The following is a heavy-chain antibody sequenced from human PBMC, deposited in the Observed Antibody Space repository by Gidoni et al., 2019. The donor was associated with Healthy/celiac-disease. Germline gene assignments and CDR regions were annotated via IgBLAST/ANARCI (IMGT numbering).Heavy chain of an antibody. J-gene: IGHJ5*02. D-gene: IGHD3-22*01. CDR3: TTDPYYYDSSGEGWFDP. CDR2: IKSKTDGGTT. Sequence: EVQLVESGGGLVKPGGSLRLSCAASCFTFSHAWLSWVRQAPGKGLGWVGRIKSKTDGGTTDYAAPGKGRFTISRDDSKNTLYLQMNSLKTEDTAVYYCTTDPYYYDSSGEGWFDPWGQGTLVTVSS. V-gene: IGHV3-15*01. CDR1: CFTFSHAW.